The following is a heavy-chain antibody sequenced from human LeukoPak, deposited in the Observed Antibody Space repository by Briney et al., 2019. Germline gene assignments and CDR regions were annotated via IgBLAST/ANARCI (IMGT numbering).Heavy chain of an antibody. J-gene: IGHJ4*02. V-gene: IGHV3-30*04. CDR2: ISYDGSNK. CDR1: GFTFSSYA. D-gene: IGHD2/OR15-2a*01. CDR3: ARDLLGLPFDY. Sequence: GGSLRLSSAASGFTFSSYAMHWVRQAPGKGLEWVAVISYDGSNKYYADSVKGRFTISRDNSKNTLYLQMNSLRAEDTAVYYCARDLLGLPFDYWGQGTPVTVSS.